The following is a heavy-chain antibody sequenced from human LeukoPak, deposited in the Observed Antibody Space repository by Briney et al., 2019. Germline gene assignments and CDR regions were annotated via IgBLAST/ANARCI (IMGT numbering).Heavy chain of an antibody. CDR3: AKDYYYDSSGYYPPGFDY. J-gene: IGHJ4*02. D-gene: IGHD3-22*01. CDR1: GFTFSNYA. V-gene: IGHV3-23*01. CDR2: ISGSGGST. Sequence: GGSLRLSCAASGFTFSNYAMTWVRQAPGKGLEWVSAISGSGGSTYYADSVKGRFTISRDNSKNTLYLQMNSLRAEDTAVYYCAKDYYYDSSGYYPPGFDYWGQGTLVTVSS.